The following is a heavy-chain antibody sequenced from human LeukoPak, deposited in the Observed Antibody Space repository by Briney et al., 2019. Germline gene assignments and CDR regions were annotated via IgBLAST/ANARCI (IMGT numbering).Heavy chain of an antibody. CDR3: AKGVAIFGVTNDAFDL. CDR2: INTSGGST. D-gene: IGHD3-3*01. Sequence: PGGSLRLSCAASGFTFSSYAMSWVRQAPGKGLEWVSGINTSGGSTYYADSVKGRFTISRDHSKNTLYLQMNSLRAEDTAVYYCAKGVAIFGVTNDAFDLWGHGTMVTVSS. CDR1: GFTFSSYA. J-gene: IGHJ3*01. V-gene: IGHV3-23*01.